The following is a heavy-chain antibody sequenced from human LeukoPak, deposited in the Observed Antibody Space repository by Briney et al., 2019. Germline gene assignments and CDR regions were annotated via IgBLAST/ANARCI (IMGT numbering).Heavy chain of an antibody. D-gene: IGHD6-13*01. CDR1: GGSFSAYY. J-gene: IGHJ5*02. CDR2: IHHSGST. CDR3: ARITAAAGWFDP. Sequence: PSETLSLTCAVYGGSFSAYYWRWIRQPPGKGLEWIGKIHHSGSTNYNPSLKSRVTISVDTSKNQFSLKLNSVTAADTAVYYCARITAAAGWFDPWGQGTLVTVSS. V-gene: IGHV4-34*01.